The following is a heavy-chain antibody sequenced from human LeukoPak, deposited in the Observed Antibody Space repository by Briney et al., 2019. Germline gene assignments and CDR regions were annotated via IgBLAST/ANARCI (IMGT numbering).Heavy chain of an antibody. CDR3: ARDPAYGDDRYFDY. D-gene: IGHD4-17*01. V-gene: IGHV3-33*01. Sequence: GGSLRLSCAASGFTFSSYGMHWVRQAPGKGLEWVAVIWYDGSNKYYADSVKGRFTISRDNAKNSLYLQMDSLRAEDTAVYYCARDPAYGDDRYFDYWGQGTLVTVSS. J-gene: IGHJ4*02. CDR2: IWYDGSNK. CDR1: GFTFSSYG.